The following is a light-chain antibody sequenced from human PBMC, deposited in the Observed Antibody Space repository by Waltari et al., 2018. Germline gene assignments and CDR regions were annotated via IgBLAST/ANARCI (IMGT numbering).Light chain of an antibody. CDR1: QSVSDY. Sequence: EIVLTQSPGTLSLSPGERATLSCMASQSVSDYLAWHQQKPGQAPRLLIYGASSRATGIPDRFSGSGSGTDFALTISRLEAEDSAVYYCQHYGSSPITFGQGTRLEI. V-gene: IGKV3-20*01. CDR3: QHYGSSPIT. J-gene: IGKJ5*01. CDR2: GAS.